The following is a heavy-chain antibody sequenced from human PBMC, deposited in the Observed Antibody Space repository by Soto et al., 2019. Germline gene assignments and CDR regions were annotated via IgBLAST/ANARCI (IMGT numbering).Heavy chain of an antibody. V-gene: IGHV1-69*13. J-gene: IGHJ4*02. CDR2: IIPIFGTA. D-gene: IGHD2-15*01. CDR3: ARGSQLKWSRQYFDY. CDR1: GGTFSSYA. Sequence: GXSVKVSCKASGGTFSSYAISWVRQAPGQGLEWMGGIIPIFGTANYAQKFQGRVTITADESTSTAYMELSSLRSEDTAVYYCARGSQLKWSRQYFDYWGQGTLVTVSS.